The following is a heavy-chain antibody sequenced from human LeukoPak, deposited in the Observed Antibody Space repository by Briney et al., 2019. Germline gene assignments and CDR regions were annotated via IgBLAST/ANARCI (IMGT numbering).Heavy chain of an antibody. Sequence: GGSLRLSCAASGFTFSSYSMNRVRQAPGTGLKCVSSISSSSIYIYYADSVKGRFTTSRHYAKNSLYPQLNSLIAEDPAGHCFARDGGGYCSSTSCYCAYWGQGTLVTVSS. CDR3: ARDGGGYCSSTSCYCAY. D-gene: IGHD2-2*01. CDR1: GFTFSSYS. CDR2: ISSSSIYI. J-gene: IGHJ4*02. V-gene: IGHV3-21*01.